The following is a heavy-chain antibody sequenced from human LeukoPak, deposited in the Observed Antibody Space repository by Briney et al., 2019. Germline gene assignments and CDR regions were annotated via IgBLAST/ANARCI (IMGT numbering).Heavy chain of an antibody. CDR2: ISNSGSTL. J-gene: IGHJ4*02. CDR3: ARDALGSYDY. Sequence: TGGSLRLSRAASGFAFSDFYMFWIRQAPGKGLEWISYISNSGSTLYYADSVKGRFTISRDNDKNLLYLQMNSLRADDTAVYYCARDALGSYDYWGQGTLVTVSS. CDR1: GFAFSDFY. D-gene: IGHD3-10*01. V-gene: IGHV3-11*01.